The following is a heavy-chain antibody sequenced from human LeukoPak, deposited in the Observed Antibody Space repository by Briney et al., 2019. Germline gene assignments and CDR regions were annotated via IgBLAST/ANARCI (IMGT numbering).Heavy chain of an antibody. CDR1: GFTFSSYW. Sequence: PGGSLRLSCAASGFTFSSYWMHWVRQAPGEGLVWVSRIDPDDSGSTYADSVKGRFTISRDNAKNTLWLQMNSLRADDTAVYYCVGVRAGGDRAFDVWGQGTVVAVSS. D-gene: IGHD2-21*02. V-gene: IGHV3-74*01. CDR2: IDPDDSGS. CDR3: VGVRAGGDRAFDV. J-gene: IGHJ3*01.